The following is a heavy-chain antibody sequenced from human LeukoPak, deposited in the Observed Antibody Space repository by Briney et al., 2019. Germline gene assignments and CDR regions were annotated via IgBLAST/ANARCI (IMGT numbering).Heavy chain of an antibody. D-gene: IGHD6-13*01. CDR2: IKSKTDGGTT. CDR1: GFTFSNAW. V-gene: IGHV3-15*01. J-gene: IGHJ4*02. Sequence: GRSLRLSCAASGFTFSNAWMSRVRQAPGKGLDWVGRIKSKTDGGTTDYAAPVKGRFTISRDDSKNTLYLQMNSLKTEDTAVYYCTVRIAAAGTGDWGQGTLVTVSS. CDR3: TVRIAAAGTGD.